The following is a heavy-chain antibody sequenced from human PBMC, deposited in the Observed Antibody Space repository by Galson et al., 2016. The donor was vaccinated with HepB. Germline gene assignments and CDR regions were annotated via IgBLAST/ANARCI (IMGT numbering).Heavy chain of an antibody. J-gene: IGHJ6*02. V-gene: IGHV1-3*01. Sequence: KVSCKASGYTFTNYAIHWVRQAPGQRLEWMGWINADNGDTKFSQRFQGRVTITRDTSANTAYMDLSSLRSEDTAVYYCARDLTDASYYTMDVWGLGTTVTVSS. CDR3: ARDLTDASYYTMDV. CDR2: INADNGDT. D-gene: IGHD3-16*01. CDR1: GYTFTNYA.